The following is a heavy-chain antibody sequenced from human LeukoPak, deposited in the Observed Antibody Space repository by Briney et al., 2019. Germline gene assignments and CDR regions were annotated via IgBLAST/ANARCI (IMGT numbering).Heavy chain of an antibody. V-gene: IGHV3-23*01. CDR1: GFSFSTYA. CDR3: AKDYGGGDSGSPLDY. Sequence: GGSLRLSCAVSGFSFSTYAMSWVRQAPGKGLEWVSDISGSGGTTHYADSVKGRFTVSRDNSKNTLYLQMNSLRAEDTAVYYCAKDYGGGDSGSPLDYWGQGTLVTVSS. J-gene: IGHJ4*02. D-gene: IGHD1-26*01. CDR2: ISGSGGTT.